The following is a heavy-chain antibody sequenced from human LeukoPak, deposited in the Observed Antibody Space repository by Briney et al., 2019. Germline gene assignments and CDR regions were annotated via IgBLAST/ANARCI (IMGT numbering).Heavy chain of an antibody. CDR1: GFTFSSYE. V-gene: IGHV3-48*03. D-gene: IGHD3-10*02. CDR2: ISSSGSTI. CDR3: AELGITMIGGV. J-gene: IGHJ6*04. Sequence: GGSLRLSCAASGFTFSSYEMNWVRQAPGKGLEWVSYISSSGSTIYYADSVKGRFTISRDNAKNSLYLQMNCPRAEDTAVYYCAELGITMIGGVWGKGTTVTISS.